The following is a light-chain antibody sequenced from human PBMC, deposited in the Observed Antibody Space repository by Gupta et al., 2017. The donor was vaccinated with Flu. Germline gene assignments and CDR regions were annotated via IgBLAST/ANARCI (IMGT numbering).Light chain of an antibody. Sequence: QSALTQPASVSVSPGQSSTISCTGTSSDVGGYNYVSCYQQHPGKAPKLMIYEVSNRPSGVSNRFSGSKSGNTASLTISGLQDEDEADYYCSSYTSSSTLVFGGGTKLTVL. CDR1: SSDVGGYNY. CDR2: EVS. V-gene: IGLV2-14*01. J-gene: IGLJ3*02. CDR3: SSYTSSSTLV.